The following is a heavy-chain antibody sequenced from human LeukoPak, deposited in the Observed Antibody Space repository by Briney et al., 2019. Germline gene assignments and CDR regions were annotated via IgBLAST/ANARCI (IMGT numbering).Heavy chain of an antibody. CDR3: ARHRDDFFYYMDV. D-gene: IGHD3-10*01. J-gene: IGHJ6*03. Sequence: ASVKVSCKASGYTFTNYGISWVRQAPGQGLEWMGWISAYDGNTNCERKLQGRVTMTTGPSSSTAYMELRSLRSDDTAVYYCARHRDDFFYYMDVWGKGTTVTVSS. CDR2: ISAYDGNT. V-gene: IGHV1-18*01. CDR1: GYTFTNYG.